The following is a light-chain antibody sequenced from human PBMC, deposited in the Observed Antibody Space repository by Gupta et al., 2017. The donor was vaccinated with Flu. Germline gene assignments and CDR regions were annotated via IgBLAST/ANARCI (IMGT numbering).Light chain of an antibody. CDR1: QRVSSSY. J-gene: IGKJ1*01. CDR3: QQDGSSPRT. CDR2: DAS. V-gene: IGKV3D-20*01. Sequence: EIVLTQSPATLSLSPGERATLSCGASQRVSSSYLAWYQQKPGLAPRLLIYDASSRATGIPDRFSGSGSGTDFTLTISRLEPEDFAVYYCQQDGSSPRTFGQGTKVEIK.